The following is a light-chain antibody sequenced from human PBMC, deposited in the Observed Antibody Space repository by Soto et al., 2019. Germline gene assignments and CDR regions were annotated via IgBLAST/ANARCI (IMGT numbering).Light chain of an antibody. CDR1: KLGDKY. CDR3: QAWDSSTVI. CDR2: QDS. V-gene: IGLV3-1*01. J-gene: IGLJ2*01. Sequence: SYDLTQPPSVSVSPGQTASITCSGDKLGDKYAYWYQQKPGQSPVVVIYQDSKRPSGIPHRFSGSNSGNTATLTISGTQAMDEADYYCQAWDSSTVIFGGGTKLTVL.